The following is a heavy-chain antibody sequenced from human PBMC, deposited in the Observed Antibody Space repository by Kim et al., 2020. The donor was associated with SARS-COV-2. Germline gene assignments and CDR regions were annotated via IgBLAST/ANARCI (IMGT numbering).Heavy chain of an antibody. CDR1: GYSLSSYW. V-gene: IGHV5-51*01. CDR3: ATALHGTATWPS. D-gene: IGHD1-7*01. CDR2: IHFADSET. J-gene: IGHJ5*02. Sequence: GESLKISCKAIGYSLSSYWIGWVRQMPGEGLEWMAFIHFADSETRYSLSFRGQVTISADKSISTAYLQWSSLKASDTAMYYCATALHGTATWPSWGQVTLITVSS.